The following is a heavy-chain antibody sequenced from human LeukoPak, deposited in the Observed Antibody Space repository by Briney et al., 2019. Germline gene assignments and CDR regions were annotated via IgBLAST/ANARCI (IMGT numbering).Heavy chain of an antibody. CDR2: IYYSGST. Sequence: ASETLSLTCTVSGGSISSSSYYWGWIRQPPGKGLEWIGYIYYSGSTNYNPSLKSRVTISVDTSKNQFSLKLSSVTAADTAVYYCAGGYSYGSTYYYMDVWGKGTTVTISS. J-gene: IGHJ6*03. D-gene: IGHD5-18*01. V-gene: IGHV4-61*05. CDR3: AGGYSYGSTYYYMDV. CDR1: GGSISSSSYY.